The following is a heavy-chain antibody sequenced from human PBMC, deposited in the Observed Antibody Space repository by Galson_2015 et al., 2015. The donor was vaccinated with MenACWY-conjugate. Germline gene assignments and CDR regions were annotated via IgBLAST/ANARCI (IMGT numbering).Heavy chain of an antibody. D-gene: IGHD2-21*01. CDR1: GFTLSHYY. CDR3: ARPVRNRLSIAVPYYFDH. CDR2: IRGDGSET. Sequence: SLRLSCAASGFTLSHYYMSWVRQAPGKGLEWVATIRGDGSETFHLNSVKDRFTISRDNAQNTLLLQMDSLRAEDTAVYYCARPVRNRLSIAVPYYFDHWGQGAL. J-gene: IGHJ4*02. V-gene: IGHV3-7*03.